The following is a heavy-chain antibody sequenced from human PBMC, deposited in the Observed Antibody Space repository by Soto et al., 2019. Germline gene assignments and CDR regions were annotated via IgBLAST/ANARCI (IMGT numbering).Heavy chain of an antibody. V-gene: IGHV3-30*18. CDR1: GFTFSTYG. CDR2: ISNDGNEK. J-gene: IGHJ6*02. D-gene: IGHD6-6*01. Sequence: QVQVVESGGGVVQPGRSLRLSCAASGFTFSTYGMQWVCQAPGKGLEWVAIISNDGNEKYYADSVKGRFTISRDNSKNTLYLQMNSLRAEDTAVYYCAKGKKLAPGGRYYYYGMDVWGQGTTVTVSS. CDR3: AKGKKLAPGGRYYYYGMDV.